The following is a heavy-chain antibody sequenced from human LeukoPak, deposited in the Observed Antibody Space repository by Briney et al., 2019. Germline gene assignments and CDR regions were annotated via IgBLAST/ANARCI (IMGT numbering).Heavy chain of an antibody. D-gene: IGHD6-19*01. CDR2: IYTSGST. Sequence: PSETLSLTCAVYGGSFSGYYWSWIRQPAGKGLEWIGRIYTSGSTNYNPSLKSRVTMSVDTSKNQFSLKLSSVTAADTAVYYCAAGYSSGWGVGIDYWGQGTLVTVSS. CDR3: AAGYSSGWGVGIDY. J-gene: IGHJ4*02. CDR1: GGSFSGYY. V-gene: IGHV4-59*10.